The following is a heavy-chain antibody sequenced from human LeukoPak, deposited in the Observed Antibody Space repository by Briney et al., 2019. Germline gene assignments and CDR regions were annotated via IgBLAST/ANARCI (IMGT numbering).Heavy chain of an antibody. CDR3: ARGITYCSSTSCPLGY. J-gene: IGHJ4*02. Sequence: SETLSLTCAVYGGSFSGYYWSWIRQPPGKGLEWIGEINHSGRTNYNPSLKSRVTISVDTSKNQFSLKLSSVTAADTAVYYCARGITYCSSTSCPLGYWGQGTLVTVSS. CDR2: INHSGRT. CDR1: GGSFSGYY. D-gene: IGHD2-2*01. V-gene: IGHV4-34*01.